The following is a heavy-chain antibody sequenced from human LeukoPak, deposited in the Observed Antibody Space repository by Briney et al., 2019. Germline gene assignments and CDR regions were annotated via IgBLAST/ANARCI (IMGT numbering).Heavy chain of an antibody. CDR2: ISAYNGNT. CDR3: ARDYPQGVGAAARSWFDP. Sequence: ASVKVSCKASGYTFTSYGISWVRQAPGQGLEWMGWISAYNGNTNYAQKLQGRVTMTTDTSTSTAYMELRSLRSDDTAVYYCARDYPQGVGAAARSWFDPWGQGTLVTVSS. CDR1: GYTFTSYG. D-gene: IGHD6-13*01. V-gene: IGHV1-18*01. J-gene: IGHJ5*02.